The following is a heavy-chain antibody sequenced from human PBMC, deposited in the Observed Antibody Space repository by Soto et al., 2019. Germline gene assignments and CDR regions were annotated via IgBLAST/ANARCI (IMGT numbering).Heavy chain of an antibody. Sequence: EVQLVESGGGLVQPGGSLRLSCAASGLTVRNNFMSWVRQAPGKGLEWVSIIYNDGSTFYADSVKGRFTISRDSSESTLYLQLNSRRAECTAVYYCARDFDASRDDWAYYGMDVWGQGTTVTVSS. CDR2: IYNDGST. CDR3: ARDFDASRDDWAYYGMDV. D-gene: IGHD3-9*01. V-gene: IGHV3-66*01. CDR1: GLTVRNNF. J-gene: IGHJ6*02.